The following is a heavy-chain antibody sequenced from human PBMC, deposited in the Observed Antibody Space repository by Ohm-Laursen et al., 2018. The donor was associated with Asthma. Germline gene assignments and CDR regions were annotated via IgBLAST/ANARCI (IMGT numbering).Heavy chain of an antibody. CDR3: ASIGVVVVQLQDAFDI. J-gene: IGHJ3*02. Sequence: SLRLSCAAPGFTFSSYAMHWVRQAPGKGLEWVAVISYDGSNKYYADSVKGRFTISRDNSKNTLYLQMNSLRAEDTAVYYCASIGVVVVQLQDAFDIWGQGTMVTVSS. CDR2: ISYDGSNK. D-gene: IGHD3-22*01. V-gene: IGHV3-30-3*01. CDR1: GFTFSSYA.